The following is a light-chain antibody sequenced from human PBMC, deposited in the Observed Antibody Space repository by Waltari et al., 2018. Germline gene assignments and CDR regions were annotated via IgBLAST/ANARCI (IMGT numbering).Light chain of an antibody. CDR3: QHYYNFPWT. V-gene: IGKV1D-8*03. J-gene: IGKJ1*01. CDR2: GAS. CDR1: QGIITY. Sequence: VICMTQSPSLLPASPGDRGTITCRMNQGIITYLAWYQHKPGRAPDLLIYGASILHSGVPSRFSGSGSGTDVTLTISSLQSEDVATYYCQHYYNFPWTFGQGTKVEIK.